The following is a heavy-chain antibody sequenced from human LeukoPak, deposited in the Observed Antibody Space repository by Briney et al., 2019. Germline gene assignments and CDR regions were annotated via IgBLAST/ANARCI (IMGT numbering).Heavy chain of an antibody. CDR3: AKPPIAYCGGDCFRGYYMDV. CDR2: IRYDGSNK. J-gene: IGHJ6*03. V-gene: IGHV3-30*02. D-gene: IGHD2-21*02. Sequence: GGSLRLSCAASGFTFSSYAMHWVRQAPGKGLEWVAFIRYDGSNKYYADSVKGRFTISRDNSKNTLYLQMNSLRAEDTAVYYCAKPPIAYCGGDCFRGYYMDVWGKGTTVTISS. CDR1: GFTFSSYA.